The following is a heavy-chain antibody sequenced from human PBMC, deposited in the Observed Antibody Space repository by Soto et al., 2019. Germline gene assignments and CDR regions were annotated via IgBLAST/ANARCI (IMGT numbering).Heavy chain of an antibody. J-gene: IGHJ5*02. D-gene: IGHD3-3*01. CDR3: ARLWRGYDNWFDP. CDR1: GGSVNTGSYY. Sequence: QVQLQESGPGLMKPSETLSLTCTVSGGSVNTGSYYWGWIRQSPGKGLEYIGQIYYTGSTDYNPSLKSRVTIVVDTSKNQFHLRLSSVTAADTCVYFCARLWRGYDNWFDPWGQGTLVTVSS. V-gene: IGHV4-61*01. CDR2: IYYTGST.